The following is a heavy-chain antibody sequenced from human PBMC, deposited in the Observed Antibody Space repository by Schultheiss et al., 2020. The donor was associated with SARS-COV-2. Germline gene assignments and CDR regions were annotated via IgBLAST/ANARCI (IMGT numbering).Heavy chain of an antibody. D-gene: IGHD3-22*01. CDR3: ARGSSTLRYYDSSGYYYTL. Sequence: GESLKISCAASGFTFSSYSMNRVRQAPGKGLEWVSSISSSSSYIYYADSVKGRFTISRDNAKNSLYLQMNSLRAEDTAVYYCARGSSTLRYYDSSGYYYTLWGQGTLVTVSS. CDR2: ISSSSSYI. CDR1: GFTFSSYS. V-gene: IGHV3-21*01. J-gene: IGHJ4*02.